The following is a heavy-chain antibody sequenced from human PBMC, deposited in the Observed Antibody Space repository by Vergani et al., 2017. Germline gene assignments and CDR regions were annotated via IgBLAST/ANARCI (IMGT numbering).Heavy chain of an antibody. CDR1: GFAFSSYA. V-gene: IGHV3-23*04. CDR2: ISGSGGST. J-gene: IGHJ6*02. CDR3: AKGLSGRHGAPYYYGMDV. Sequence: VQLVESGGGVVQPGRSLRLSCAASGFAFSSYAMSWVRQAPGKGLEWVSAISGSGGSTYYADSVKGRFTISRDNSKNTLYLQMNSLRAEDTAGYYCAKGLSGRHGAPYYYGMDVWGQGTTVTVSS. D-gene: IGHD4-17*01.